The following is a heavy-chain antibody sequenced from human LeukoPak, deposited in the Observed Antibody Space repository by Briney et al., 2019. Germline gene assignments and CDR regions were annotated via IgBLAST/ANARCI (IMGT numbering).Heavy chain of an antibody. CDR2: FAGSDTAK. J-gene: IGHJ4*02. Sequence: GGSLRLSCAASGFDFGAYEMNWVRQAPGKGLEWVAYFAGSDTAKYYADSVRGRFTISRDNAKNPLYLQMNSLRAEDTALYYCTTLGYHLDSWGQGTLVTVSS. CDR1: GFDFGAYE. CDR3: TTLGYHLDS. V-gene: IGHV3-48*03. D-gene: IGHD3-22*01.